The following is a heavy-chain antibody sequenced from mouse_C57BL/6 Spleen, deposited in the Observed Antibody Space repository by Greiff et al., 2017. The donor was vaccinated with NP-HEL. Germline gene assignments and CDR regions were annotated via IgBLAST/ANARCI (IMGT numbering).Heavy chain of an antibody. D-gene: IGHD3-2*02. CDR2: IDPSDSYT. CDR3: ARGDGSGSWFAY. Sequence: QVQLQQSGAELVKPGASVKLSCKASGYTFTSYWMQWVKQRPGQGLEWIGEIDPSDSYTNYNQKFKGKSTLTVDKSSSTAYMQLSSLTSEDSAVYYCARGDGSGSWFAYWGQGTLVTVSA. V-gene: IGHV1-50*01. CDR1: GYTFTSYW. J-gene: IGHJ3*01.